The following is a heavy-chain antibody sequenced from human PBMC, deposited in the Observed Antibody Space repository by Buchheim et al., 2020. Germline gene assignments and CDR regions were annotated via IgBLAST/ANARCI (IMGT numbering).Heavy chain of an antibody. J-gene: IGHJ4*02. D-gene: IGHD1-26*01. Sequence: QVQLVESGGGVVQPGRSLRLSCAASGFTFSSYGMHWVRPAPGKGLEWVAVISYDGSNKYYADSVKGRFTISRDNSKNTLYLQMNSLRAEDTAVYYCAKDGGRWELHSYFDYWGQGTL. CDR2: ISYDGSNK. V-gene: IGHV3-30*18. CDR1: GFTFSSYG. CDR3: AKDGGRWELHSYFDY.